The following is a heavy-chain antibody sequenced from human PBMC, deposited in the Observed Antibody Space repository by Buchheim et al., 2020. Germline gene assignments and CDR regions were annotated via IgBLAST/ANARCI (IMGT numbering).Heavy chain of an antibody. D-gene: IGHD6-19*01. J-gene: IGHJ6*02. CDR3: AREQQWLGPNFDYYGMDG. CDR1: GGSISSYY. CDR2: IYYSGST. V-gene: IGHV4-59*01. Sequence: QVQLQESGPGLVKPSETLSLTCTVSGGSISSYYWSWIRQPPGKGLEWIGYIYYSGSTNYNHSLKSRVTIAVDPSKHQLSMMLSSVTAADTAVYYCAREQQWLGPNFDYYGMDGWGQGTT.